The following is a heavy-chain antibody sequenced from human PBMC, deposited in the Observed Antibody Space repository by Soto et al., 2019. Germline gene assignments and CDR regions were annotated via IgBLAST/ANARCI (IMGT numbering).Heavy chain of an antibody. Sequence: QEQLVESGGGVVQPGRSLRLSCAASGFTLSSFGIHWVRQAPGKGLEWVAVIRHDGSQTNYVDSVKGRFTISRDNSRNTVLLQMDSLRAEDSAVYRCARDFITGATYSGPSYYHMDVWARGTTVTVSS. V-gene: IGHV3-33*08. CDR2: IRHDGSQT. J-gene: IGHJ6*01. D-gene: IGHD1-20*01. CDR3: ARDFITGATYSGPSYYHMDV. CDR1: GFTLSSFG.